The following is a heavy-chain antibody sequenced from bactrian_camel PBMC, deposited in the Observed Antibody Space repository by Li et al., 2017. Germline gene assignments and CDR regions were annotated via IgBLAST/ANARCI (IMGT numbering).Heavy chain of an antibody. CDR1: GFIFSNYW. CDR2: IDSGGSTT. J-gene: IGHJ4*01. Sequence: HVQLVESGGGLVQPGGSLRLSCAASGFIFSNYWMYWVRQAPGKGREWVASIDSGGSTTYYADSVKGRFTISKDNAKNTLYLQMNGLKPEDTATYYCASDVKGGCTRVVGGILSGHWGQGTQVTVS. CDR3: ASDVKGGCTRVVGGILSGH. V-gene: IGHV3S1*01. D-gene: IGHD7*01.